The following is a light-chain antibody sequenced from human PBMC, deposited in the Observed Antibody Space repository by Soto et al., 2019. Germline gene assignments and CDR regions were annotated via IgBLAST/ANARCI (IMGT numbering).Light chain of an antibody. CDR1: QRVTSNY. CDR3: QQYYSYPPT. CDR2: GAS. Sequence: EIVLTQSPDTLSLSPGEGATLSCRASQRVTSNYLAWYQQKPGQAPRLLIYGASRRATGIPDRFSGSGAGTDFTLTISCLQSEDFATYYCQQYYSYPPTFGQGTKLEIK. V-gene: IGKV3-20*01. J-gene: IGKJ2*01.